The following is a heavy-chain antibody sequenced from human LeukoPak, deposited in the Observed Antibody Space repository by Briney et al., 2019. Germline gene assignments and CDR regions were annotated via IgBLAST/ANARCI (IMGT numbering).Heavy chain of an antibody. CDR2: INGSGGST. Sequence: GGSLRLSCAASGFTFSSYAMSWVRQAPGKGLEWVSDINGSGGSTYYADSVKGRFTISRDNSKNTLYLQMNSLRAEDTAVYYCAKRIQSAMATGYWGQGTLVTVSS. CDR1: GFTFSSYA. CDR3: AKRIQSAMATGY. D-gene: IGHD5-18*01. J-gene: IGHJ4*02. V-gene: IGHV3-23*01.